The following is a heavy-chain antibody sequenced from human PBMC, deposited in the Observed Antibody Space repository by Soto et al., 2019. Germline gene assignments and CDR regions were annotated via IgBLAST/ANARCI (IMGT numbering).Heavy chain of an antibody. CDR3: ARVLYYGSGCYSAYGMDV. D-gene: IGHD3-10*01. Sequence: QVQLVQSGAEVKKPGSSVKVSCKTSGVSFNNNGIGWVRQAPGHGLEWMRGVSPPFRTSNYARKFQGRISITADASTGTVNMELSSLTSEDTDHYYCARVLYYGSGCYSAYGMDVWGQGTRVTVSS. J-gene: IGHJ6*02. CDR2: VSPPFRTS. CDR1: GVSFNNNG. V-gene: IGHV1-69*01.